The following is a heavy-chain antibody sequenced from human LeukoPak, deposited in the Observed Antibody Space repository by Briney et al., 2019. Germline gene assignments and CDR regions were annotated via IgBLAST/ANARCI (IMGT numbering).Heavy chain of an antibody. Sequence: ASVKVSCKASGYTFPKYGISWVRQAPGQGLEWMAWISASNGNTDYAQKLQGRVTMTTDTSPSTAYMELRSLRSDDTAVYYCARARYLTGSRDDAFDIWGQGTVVTVSS. CDR1: GYTFPKYG. D-gene: IGHD1-26*01. J-gene: IGHJ3*02. V-gene: IGHV1-18*01. CDR3: ARARYLTGSRDDAFDI. CDR2: ISASNGNT.